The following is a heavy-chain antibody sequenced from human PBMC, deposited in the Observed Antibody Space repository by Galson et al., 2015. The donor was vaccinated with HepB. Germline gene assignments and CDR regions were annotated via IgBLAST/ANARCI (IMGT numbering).Heavy chain of an antibody. J-gene: IGHJ2*01. Sequence: PALVKPTQTLTLTCTFSGFSLSTSGMCVSWIRQPPGKALEWLARIDWDDDKYYSTSLKTRLTISKDTSKNQVVLTMTNMDPVDTATYYCARIMGYSSYGNGHWYFDLWGRGTLVTVSS. CDR3: ARIMGYSSYGNGHWYFDL. CDR1: GFSLSTSGMC. D-gene: IGHD6-13*01. CDR2: IDWDDDK. V-gene: IGHV2-70*11.